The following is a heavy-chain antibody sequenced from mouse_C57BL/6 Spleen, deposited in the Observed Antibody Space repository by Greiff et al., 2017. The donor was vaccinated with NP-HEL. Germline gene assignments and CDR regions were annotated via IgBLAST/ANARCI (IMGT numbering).Heavy chain of an antibody. D-gene: IGHD1-1*01. CDR1: GFSLTSYG. CDR3: ARDHYYGSSYYAMDY. J-gene: IGHJ4*01. Sequence: VQLQQSGPGLVQPSQSLSITCTVSGFSLTSYGVHWVRQSPGKGLEWLGVIWSGGSTDYTAAFISRLSISTDKSKSQFFFKMNSLQADDTAIYYCARDHYYGSSYYAMDYWGQGTSVTVSS. CDR2: IWSGGST. V-gene: IGHV2-2*01.